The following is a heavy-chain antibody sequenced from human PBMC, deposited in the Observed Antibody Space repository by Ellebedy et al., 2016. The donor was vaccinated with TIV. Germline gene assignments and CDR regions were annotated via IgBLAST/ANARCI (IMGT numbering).Heavy chain of an antibody. CDR1: GGSISSGDYY. Sequence: SETLSLTCTVSGGSISSGDYYWSWIRQPPGKGLEWIGYIYYSGSTNYNPSLKSRVTISVDTSKNQFSLKLSSVTAADTAVYYCARFPPRGDCSSTSCYVGWGQGTLVTVSS. D-gene: IGHD2-2*01. V-gene: IGHV4-61*08. CDR2: IYYSGST. CDR3: ARFPPRGDCSSTSCYVG. J-gene: IGHJ4*02.